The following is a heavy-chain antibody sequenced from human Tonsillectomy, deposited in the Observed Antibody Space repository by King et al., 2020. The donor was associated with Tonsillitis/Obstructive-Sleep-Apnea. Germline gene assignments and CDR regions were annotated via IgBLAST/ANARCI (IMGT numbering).Heavy chain of an antibody. Sequence: QLVQSGAEVKKPGESLKISCKGSGYSFSNYWIGWVRQMPGKGLEWMGIIYPGESDTRYSPSFQGQVTIPADKSISTAYLQWSSRKASDTAMYYCARLTTGVYDPEDSYYGMDVWGQGTTVTVS. CDR1: GYSFSNYW. D-gene: IGHD5/OR15-5a*01. CDR2: IYPGESDT. V-gene: IGHV5-51*03. J-gene: IGHJ6*02. CDR3: ARLTTGVYDPEDSYYGMDV.